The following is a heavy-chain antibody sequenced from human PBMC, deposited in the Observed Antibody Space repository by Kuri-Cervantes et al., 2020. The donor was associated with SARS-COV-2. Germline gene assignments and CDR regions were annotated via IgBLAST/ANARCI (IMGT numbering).Heavy chain of an antibody. CDR2: ISAYNTHT. J-gene: IGHJ4*02. V-gene: IGHV1-18*01. Sequence: ASVKVSCKASGYTFISYGISWVRQAPGQGLEWMGWISAYNTHTNYAQKLQGRVTMTTDTSTSTAYMELRSLRSDDTAVYYCARVRKITGTTPDYWGQGTLVTVSS. D-gene: IGHD1-7*01. CDR3: ARVRKITGTTPDY. CDR1: GYTFISYG.